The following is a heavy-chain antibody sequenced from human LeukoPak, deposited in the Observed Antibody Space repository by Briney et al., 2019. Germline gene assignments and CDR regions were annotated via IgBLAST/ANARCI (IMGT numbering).Heavy chain of an antibody. CDR3: ARGYGDSGNFDY. Sequence: GGSLRLSCAASGFTFSSNSMNWVRQAPGKGLEWVSYISSGSGTIYYADSVKGRFTISRDNAKNSLYLQMNSLRAEDTAVYYCARGYGDSGNFDYWGQGTLVTVSS. J-gene: IGHJ4*02. D-gene: IGHD4-17*01. CDR2: ISSGSGTI. V-gene: IGHV3-48*01. CDR1: GFTFSSNS.